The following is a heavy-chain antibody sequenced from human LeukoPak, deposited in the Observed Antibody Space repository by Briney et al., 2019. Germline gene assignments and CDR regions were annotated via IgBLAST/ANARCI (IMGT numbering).Heavy chain of an antibody. J-gene: IGHJ4*02. CDR2: IYYSGST. V-gene: IGHV4-59*08. D-gene: IGHD2-2*01. CDR1: GGSISSYY. Sequence: PSETLSLTCTVSGGSISSYYWSWIRQPAGKGLEWIGYIYYSGSTTYNPSLKSRVTVSVDTSKNQFSLKLTSMTAADTAVYYCARGRLGRQHASFFDSWGQGTLVTVSS. CDR3: ARGRLGRQHASFFDS.